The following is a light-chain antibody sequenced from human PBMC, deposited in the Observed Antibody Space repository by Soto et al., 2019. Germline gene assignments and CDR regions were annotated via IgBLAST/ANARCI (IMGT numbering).Light chain of an antibody. CDR1: QSVSSY. V-gene: IGKV3-11*01. CDR3: QQRSNWPQT. CDR2: DAS. Sequence: EIVLTQSPATLSLSPGERATLSCRASQSVSSYLAWYQQXXXXAPRLLIYDASNRATGIPARXXXXXSXXXXXXTISSLEPEDFAVYYCQQRSNWPQTFGQGTKLEIK. J-gene: IGKJ2*01.